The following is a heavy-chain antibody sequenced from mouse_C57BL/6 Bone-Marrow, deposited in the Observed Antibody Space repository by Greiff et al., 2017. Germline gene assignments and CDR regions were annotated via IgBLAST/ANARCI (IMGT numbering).Heavy chain of an antibody. CDR2: IRLKSDNYAT. V-gene: IGHV6-3*01. CDR3: TGQGYYNQPFAY. Sequence: DVHLVESGGGLVQPGGSMKLSCVASGFTFSNYWMNWVRQSPEKGLEWVAQIRLKSDNYATHYAESVKGRFTISRDDSKSSVYLQMNNLRAEDTGIYYCTGQGYYNQPFAYWGQGTLVTVSA. J-gene: IGHJ3*01. CDR1: GFTFSNYW. D-gene: IGHD2-12*01.